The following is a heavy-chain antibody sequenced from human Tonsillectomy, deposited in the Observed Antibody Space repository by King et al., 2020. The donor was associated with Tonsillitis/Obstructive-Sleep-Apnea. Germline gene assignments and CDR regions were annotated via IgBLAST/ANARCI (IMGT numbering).Heavy chain of an antibody. Sequence: QLVQSGAEVKKPGDSLRISCKASGYSFTSYWISWVRQKPEKVLEWIGWIDPSDSHTNNSPSFQGHVTISADKSISPAYLQWSSLKASDTAMYYCARLGVAAVDFQHWGQAPWSPSPQ. CDR1: GYSFTSYW. CDR2: IDPSDSHT. V-gene: IGHV5-10-1*01. D-gene: IGHD1-26*01. J-gene: IGHJ1*01. CDR3: ARLGVAAVDFQH.